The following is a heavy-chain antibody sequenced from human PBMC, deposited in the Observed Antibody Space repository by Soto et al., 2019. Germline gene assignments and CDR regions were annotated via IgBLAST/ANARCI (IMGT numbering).Heavy chain of an antibody. V-gene: IGHV3-23*01. CDR2: ISGSGGST. CDR3: AKDRLDIVVVPAAIYY. J-gene: IGHJ4*02. CDR1: GFTFSSYA. Sequence: GGSLRLSCAASGFTFSSYAMSWVRQAPGKGLEWVSAISGSGGSTYYADSVKGRFTISRDNSKNTLYLQMDSLRAEDTAVYYCAKDRLDIVVVPAAIYYWGQGTLVTVPS. D-gene: IGHD2-2*03.